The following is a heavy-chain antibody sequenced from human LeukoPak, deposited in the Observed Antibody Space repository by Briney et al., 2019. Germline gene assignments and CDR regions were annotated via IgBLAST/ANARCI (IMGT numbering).Heavy chain of an antibody. CDR2: ISAYNGNT. V-gene: IGHV1-18*01. D-gene: IGHD1-26*01. J-gene: IGHJ4*02. CDR3: ARYSGSYYYGSYYFDY. CDR1: GYTFTSYG. Sequence: ASVKVSCKASGYTFTSYGISWVRQAPGQGLEWMGWISAYNGNTNYAQKLQGRVTMTTDTSTSTAYMELRSPRSDDTAVYYCARYSGSYYYGSYYFDYWGQGTLVTVSS.